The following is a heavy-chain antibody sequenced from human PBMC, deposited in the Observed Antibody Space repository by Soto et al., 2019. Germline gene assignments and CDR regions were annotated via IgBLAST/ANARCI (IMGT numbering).Heavy chain of an antibody. CDR1: GFTFSSYG. V-gene: IGHV3-33*01. J-gene: IGHJ4*02. D-gene: IGHD3-3*01. CDR2: IWYDGSNK. CDR3: ARDHFLEWLLTLDY. Sequence: LRLSCAASGFTFSSYGMHWVRQAPGKGLEWVAVIWYDGSNKYYADSVKGRFTISRDNSKNTLYLQMNSLRAEDTAVYYCARDHFLEWLLTLDYWGQGTLVTVSS.